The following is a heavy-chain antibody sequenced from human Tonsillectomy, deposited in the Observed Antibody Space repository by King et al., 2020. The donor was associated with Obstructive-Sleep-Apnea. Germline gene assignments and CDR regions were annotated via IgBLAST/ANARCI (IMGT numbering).Heavy chain of an antibody. CDR2: IYYSGST. D-gene: IGHD3-3*01. CDR3: ATAPSDFCSGYYPYFDY. CDR1: GGSISSSNYY. J-gene: IGHJ4*02. Sequence: QLQESGPGLVKPSETLSLTCTVSGGSISSSNYYWGWVRQPPGKGLEWIGGIYYSGSTNYKPSLKSRVTISTDTSKNQFSLKLSSVTAADTAVYYCATAPSDFCSGYYPYFDYWGQGTLVTVSS. V-gene: IGHV4-39*07.